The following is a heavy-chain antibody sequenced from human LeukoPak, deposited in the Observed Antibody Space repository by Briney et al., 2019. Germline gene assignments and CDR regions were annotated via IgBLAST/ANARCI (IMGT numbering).Heavy chain of an antibody. Sequence: GGSLRLSCAASGFTFSNHGMNWVRQAPGKGLEWVSGISPSGDIKYYADSVKGRFTISRDNSKKTLYLEVSSLTGEDTAVYYCAKDDAWIRFGEWSQGTLVTVSS. D-gene: IGHD3-10*01. CDR2: ISPSGDIK. CDR1: GFTFSNHG. CDR3: AKDDAWIRFGE. J-gene: IGHJ4*02. V-gene: IGHV3-23*01.